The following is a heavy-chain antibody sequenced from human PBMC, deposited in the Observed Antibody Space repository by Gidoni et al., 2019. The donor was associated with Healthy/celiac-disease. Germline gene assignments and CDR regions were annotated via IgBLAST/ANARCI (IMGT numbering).Heavy chain of an antibody. CDR1: GFPFSHYY. CDR2: ISSSSSYT. V-gene: IGHV3-11*05. D-gene: IGHD6-19*01. CDR3: ARAVEQWLMNPPFLDY. Sequence: QVQLVESGGGLVKPGGSLRLSCAASGFPFSHYYMSWIRQAPGKGLEWVSYISSSSSYTNYADSVKGRFTISRDNAKNSLYLQMNSLRAEDTAVYYCARAVEQWLMNPPFLDYWGQGTLVTVSS. J-gene: IGHJ4*02.